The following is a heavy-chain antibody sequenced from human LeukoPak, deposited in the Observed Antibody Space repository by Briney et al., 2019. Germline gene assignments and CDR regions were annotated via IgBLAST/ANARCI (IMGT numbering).Heavy chain of an antibody. Sequence: SETLSLTCAVYGGSFSGYYWSWIRQPPGKGLEWIGEINHSGSTNYNPSLKSRVTISVDTSKNQFSLKLSSVTAADTAVYYCMSNFLQGGYYFDSWGQENLVTVSS. D-gene: IGHD3-16*01. V-gene: IGHV4-34*01. CDR1: GGSFSGYY. CDR3: MSNFLQGGYYFDS. CDR2: INHSGST. J-gene: IGHJ4*02.